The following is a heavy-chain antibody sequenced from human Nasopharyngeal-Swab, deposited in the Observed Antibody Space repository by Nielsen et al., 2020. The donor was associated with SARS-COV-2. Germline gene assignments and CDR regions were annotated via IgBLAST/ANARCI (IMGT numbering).Heavy chain of an antibody. J-gene: IGHJ5*02. Sequence: GESLKISCQGSGYSFTTYWIGWMRQKPGKGLELMGIIYPADSDTEYSPSFQGQVTMSVDKSIKTAYLQWSSLKASDTAMYYCARLYNDYPRICWFDPWGQGTLVTVSS. CDR1: GYSFTTYW. CDR2: IYPADSDT. CDR3: ARLYNDYPRICWFDP. D-gene: IGHD2-2*02. V-gene: IGHV5-51*01.